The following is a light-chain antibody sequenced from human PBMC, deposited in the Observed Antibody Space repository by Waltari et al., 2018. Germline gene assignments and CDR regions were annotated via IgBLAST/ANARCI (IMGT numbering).Light chain of an antibody. Sequence: DIQMTQSPSSVSASVGDRVIITCRASQGINNYLAWYQQKPEEAPNLLIYAASVLQTGVPSRFSGTGSGTDFTLTINNLQPEDFATYFCQQGNSFPPTFGQGTQVDVK. CDR1: QGINNY. V-gene: IGKV1-12*01. J-gene: IGKJ1*01. CDR3: QQGNSFPPT. CDR2: AAS.